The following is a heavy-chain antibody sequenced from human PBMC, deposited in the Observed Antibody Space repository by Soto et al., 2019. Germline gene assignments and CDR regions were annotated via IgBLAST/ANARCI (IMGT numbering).Heavy chain of an antibody. D-gene: IGHD1-1*01. Sequence: SETLSLTCTVSGGSISSYYWSWIRQPPGKGLEWIGYIYYSGSTNYNPSLKSRVTISVDTSKNQFSLKLSSVTAADTAVYYCARGPIERWLQLDCFDPWGQGTLVTVS. CDR2: IYYSGST. CDR1: GGSISSYY. CDR3: ARGPIERWLQLDCFDP. J-gene: IGHJ5*02. V-gene: IGHV4-59*01.